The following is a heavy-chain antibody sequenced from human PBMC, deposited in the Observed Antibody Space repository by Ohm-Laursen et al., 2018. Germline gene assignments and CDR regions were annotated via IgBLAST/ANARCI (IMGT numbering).Heavy chain of an antibody. Sequence: SETLSLTCAVYGGSFGGYYWNWIRQPPGKGLEWIGEINHSRSTKYNSSFKSRVTISVDTSKNQFSLKLSSVTAADTAVYYCARGFSGWWGRIDYWGQGILVTVSS. CDR3: ARGFSGWWGRIDY. D-gene: IGHD6-19*01. V-gene: IGHV4-34*01. CDR2: INHSRST. CDR1: GGSFGGYY. J-gene: IGHJ4*02.